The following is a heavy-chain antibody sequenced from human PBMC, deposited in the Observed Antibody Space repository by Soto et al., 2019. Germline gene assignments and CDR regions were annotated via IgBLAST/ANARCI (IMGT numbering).Heavy chain of an antibody. CDR3: ASGLPGYSVN. D-gene: IGHD4-17*01. CDR1: GYSFTSYS. V-gene: IGHV1-3*01. Sequence: QVQLVQSGAGVKKPGASVKVSCKASGYSFTSYSMHWVRQAPGQRLEWLGWINAGSGYTKYSQKFQGRITLTRDTSATTAYMELSSLRSEDTAVYYCASGLPGYSVNWGQGTLVTVSS. CDR2: INAGSGYT. J-gene: IGHJ4*02.